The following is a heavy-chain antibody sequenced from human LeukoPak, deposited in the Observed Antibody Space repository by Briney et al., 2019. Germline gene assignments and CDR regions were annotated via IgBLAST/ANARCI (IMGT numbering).Heavy chain of an antibody. D-gene: IGHD2-15*01. V-gene: IGHV3-23*01. CDR3: AKTRGYCTGGSCYGDY. CDR2: ISSSGSDT. Sequence: GGSLRLSGAASGFTFSSYAMSWVRQAPGKGLEWVSTISSSGSDTYYADSVKGRFTISRDSSQNTVFLQMNSLRAEDTALYYCAKTRGYCTGGSCYGDYWGQGTLVTVSS. J-gene: IGHJ4*02. CDR1: GFTFSSYA.